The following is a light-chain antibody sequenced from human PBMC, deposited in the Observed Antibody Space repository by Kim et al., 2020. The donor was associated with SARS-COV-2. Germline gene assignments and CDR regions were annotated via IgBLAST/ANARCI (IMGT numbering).Light chain of an antibody. CDR1: NIGSKS. Sequence: PGRTARITCGGNNIGSKSVHWYQQKPGQAPVLVIYYDSDWPSGIPERFSGSNSGNTATLTISRVEAGDEADYYCQVWDSSSDLNWVFGGGTQLTVL. CDR3: QVWDSSSDLNWV. CDR2: YDS. V-gene: IGLV3-21*04. J-gene: IGLJ3*02.